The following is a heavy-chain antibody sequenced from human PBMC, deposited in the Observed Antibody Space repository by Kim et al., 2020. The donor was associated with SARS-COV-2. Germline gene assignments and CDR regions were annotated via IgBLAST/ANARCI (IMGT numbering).Heavy chain of an antibody. CDR2: IYYSGST. CDR3: ARQDVYYYGMDV. V-gene: IGHV4-39*01. Sequence: SETLSLTCTVSGGSISSSSYYWGWIRQPPGKGLEWIGSIYYSGSTYYNPSLKSRVTISVDTSKNQFSLKLSSVTAADTAVYYCARQDVYYYGMDVWGQGT. J-gene: IGHJ6*02. CDR1: GGSISSSSYY.